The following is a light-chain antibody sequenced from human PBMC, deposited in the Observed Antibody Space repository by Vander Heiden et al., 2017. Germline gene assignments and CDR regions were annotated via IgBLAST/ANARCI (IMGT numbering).Light chain of an antibody. CDR3: NCRDSSGKFP. V-gene: IGLV3-19*01. J-gene: IGLJ2*01. CDR2: GEN. Sequence: SSELTQDPAVSVALGQTVRITCQGDSLRNYYASWYQQRPGQAPILVIYGENNRPSGIPDRFSGSSSGNTASLTITGAQAEEEADYYCNCRDSSGKFPFGGGTKLTVL. CDR1: SLRNYY.